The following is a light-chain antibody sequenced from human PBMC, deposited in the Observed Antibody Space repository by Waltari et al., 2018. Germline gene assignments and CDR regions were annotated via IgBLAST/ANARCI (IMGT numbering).Light chain of an antibody. CDR3: AAWDDSLSGLV. CDR1: SPNIGSNY. Sequence: QSVLTQPPSASGSPGQKVTISCNGRSPNIGSNYVYWYQQFPGTAPKLLIFKNNQRPSGVPDRFSDSKSGTSASLAINGLRSEDEADYYCAAWDDSLSGLVLGGGTKVTVL. V-gene: IGLV1-47*01. CDR2: KNN. J-gene: IGLJ3*02.